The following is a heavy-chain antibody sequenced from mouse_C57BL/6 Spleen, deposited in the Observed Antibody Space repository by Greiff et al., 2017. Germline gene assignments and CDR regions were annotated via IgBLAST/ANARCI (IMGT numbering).Heavy chain of an antibody. V-gene: IGHV1-18*01. J-gene: IGHJ4*01. CDR3: ARGDDYGSSYRSSAMDY. CDR1: GYTFTDYN. D-gene: IGHD1-1*01. Sequence: VQLQQSGPELVKPGASVKIPCKASGYTFTDYNMDLVKQSHGKSLEWIGDINPNNGGTIYNQKFKGKATLTVDKSSSTAYMELRSLTSEDTAVYYGARGDDYGSSYRSSAMDYWGQGTSVTVSS. CDR2: INPNNGGT.